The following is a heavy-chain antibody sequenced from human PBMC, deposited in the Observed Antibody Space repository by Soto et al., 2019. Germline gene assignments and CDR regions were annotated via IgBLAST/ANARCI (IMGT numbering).Heavy chain of an antibody. CDR1: GGSISSSNW. J-gene: IGHJ4*02. CDR2: IYHSGST. CDR3: ARDHRDYDILTGYYPGAYFDY. V-gene: IGHV4-4*02. Sequence: SETLSLTCAVSGGSISSSNWWSWVRQPPGKGLEWIGEIYHSGSTNYNPSLKSRVTISVDKSKNQFSLKLSSVTAEDTAVYYCARDHRDYDILTGYYPGAYFDYWGQGTLVTVS. D-gene: IGHD3-9*01.